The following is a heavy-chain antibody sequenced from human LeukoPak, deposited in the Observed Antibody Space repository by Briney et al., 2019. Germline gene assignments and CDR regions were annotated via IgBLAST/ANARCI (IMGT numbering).Heavy chain of an antibody. CDR2: INPNSGGT. D-gene: IGHD2-2*01. J-gene: IGHJ4*02. CDR3: ARAGYCSSTSCYDVFDY. CDR1: GYTFSGFY. V-gene: IGHV1-2*02. Sequence: ASVKVSCKASGYTFSGFYIHWVRQAPGQGLEWMGWINPNSGGTNYAQKFQGRVTMTRDTSISTAYMELSRLRSDDTAVYYCARAGYCSSTSCYDVFDYWGQGTLVTVSS.